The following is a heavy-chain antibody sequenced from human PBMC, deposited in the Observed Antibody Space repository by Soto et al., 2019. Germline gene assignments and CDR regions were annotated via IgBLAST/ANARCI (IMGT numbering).Heavy chain of an antibody. Sequence: QVQLVQSGAEVKKPGASAKLSCKASGYTFTSYDITWVRQAPGQGLEWMGWMNPNSGKTGCAQKFEGRVTMTRNTSISTAYMELRSLRSEDTAVYYCAREDDGGRPGSWGQGTLVTVSS. CDR2: MNPNSGKT. V-gene: IGHV1-8*01. CDR3: AREDDGGRPGS. J-gene: IGHJ5*02. CDR1: GYTFTSYD. D-gene: IGHD2-15*01.